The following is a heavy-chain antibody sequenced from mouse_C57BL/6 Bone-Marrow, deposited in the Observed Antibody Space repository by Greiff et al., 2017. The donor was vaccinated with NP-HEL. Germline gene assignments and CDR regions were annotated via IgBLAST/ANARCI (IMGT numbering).Heavy chain of an antibody. CDR3: ARGGGLRRDY. Sequence: QVQLQQPGAELVKPGASVKLSCKASGYTFTSYWMHWVKQRPGQGLEWIGMIHPNSGSTNYNEKFKSKATLTVDKSSSTAYMQFIRLTSEDSAVYDCARGGGLRRDYWGQGTTRTVSS. V-gene: IGHV1-64*01. CDR1: GYTFTSYW. D-gene: IGHD2-4*01. CDR2: IHPNSGST. J-gene: IGHJ2*01.